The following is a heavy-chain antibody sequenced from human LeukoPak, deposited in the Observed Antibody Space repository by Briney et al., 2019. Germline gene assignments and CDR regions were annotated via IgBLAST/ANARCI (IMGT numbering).Heavy chain of an antibody. Sequence: PGGSLRLSCTASEFSVSNNYMSWVRQAPGKGLEWVSVIYSGGRTNYADSVRGRFSISRDNSKNTMYLQMNSLRVEDTAVYYCAKLDILTGYSPYVWGQGTTVTVFS. CDR2: IYSGGRT. V-gene: IGHV3-66*04. CDR3: AKLDILTGYSPYV. D-gene: IGHD3-9*01. CDR1: EFSVSNNY. J-gene: IGHJ6*02.